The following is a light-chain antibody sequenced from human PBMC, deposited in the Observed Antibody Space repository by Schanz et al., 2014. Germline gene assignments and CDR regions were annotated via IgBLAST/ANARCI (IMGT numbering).Light chain of an antibody. J-gene: IGLJ2*01. CDR3: SSYATTNTLV. Sequence: QSALTQPASVSGSPGQSITISCTGTSSDVGGYNYVSWYQQHPGKAPKLMIYDVSNRPSGVSNRFSGSKSGNTASLTISGLQAEDEADYYCSSYATTNTLVFGGGTKLTV. CDR1: SSDVGGYNY. CDR2: DVS. V-gene: IGLV2-14*01.